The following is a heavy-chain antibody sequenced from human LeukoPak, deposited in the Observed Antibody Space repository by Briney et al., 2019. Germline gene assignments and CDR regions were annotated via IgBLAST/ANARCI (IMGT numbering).Heavy chain of an antibody. D-gene: IGHD3-10*01. CDR3: ARGGGSESYKYYFDY. V-gene: IGHV4-39*07. Sequence: SETLSLTCTVSGGSISSSSSYWGWIRQPPGKGLEWIGSIYYDGNTYYNPSLKSRVTISVDTSKNQFSLNLRSVTAANTAVYYCARGGGSESYKYYFDYWGQGTLVTVPS. CDR1: GGSISSSSSY. J-gene: IGHJ4*02. CDR2: IYYDGNT.